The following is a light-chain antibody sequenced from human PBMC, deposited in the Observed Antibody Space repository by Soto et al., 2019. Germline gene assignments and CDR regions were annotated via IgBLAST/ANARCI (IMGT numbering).Light chain of an antibody. V-gene: IGKV4-1*01. CDR1: QSVLYSSNNKNY. CDR2: WAS. J-gene: IGKJ2*01. Sequence: DIVMTQSTDSLAVSLGERATINCKSSQSVLYSSNNKNYLAWYQQKPGQPPKLLIYWASTRESGVPDRFSGSGSGTDFTLTISSLQAEDVALYYCQQYYSTPPYTFGQGTKLEIK. CDR3: QQYYSTPPYT.